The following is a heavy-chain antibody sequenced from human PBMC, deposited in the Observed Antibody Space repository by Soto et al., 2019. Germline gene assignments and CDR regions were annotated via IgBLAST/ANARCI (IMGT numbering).Heavy chain of an antibody. CDR3: AQLQSTVVTPLAI. J-gene: IGHJ3*02. CDR1: GGSIRTYY. Sequence: SETLSLTCSVCGGSIRTYYWSWIRHSPGKGLEFIVCIFTSGGTNYNPALKSRLTISRDTSKNQLSLKLTSVPAADTAVSFCAQLQSTVVTPLAIWGQGTMVTVSS. CDR2: IFTSGGT. V-gene: IGHV4-4*08. D-gene: IGHD2-21*02.